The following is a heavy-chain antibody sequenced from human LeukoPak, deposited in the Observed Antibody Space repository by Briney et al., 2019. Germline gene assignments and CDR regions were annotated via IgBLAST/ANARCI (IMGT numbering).Heavy chain of an antibody. J-gene: IGHJ4*02. CDR1: GGSISSDY. V-gene: IGHV4-59*01. CDR2: IYYSGST. D-gene: IGHD2/OR15-2a*01. Sequence: PSETLSLTCTVSGGSISSDYWSWIRQPPGKGLEWIGYIYYSGSTTYNPSLKSRVTISVDTSKNQFSLKLSSVTAADTAVYHCARGFYYFDYWGQGTRVTVSS. CDR3: ARGFYYFDY.